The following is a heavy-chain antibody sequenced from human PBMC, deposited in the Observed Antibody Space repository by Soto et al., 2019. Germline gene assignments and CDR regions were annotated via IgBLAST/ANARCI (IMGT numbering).Heavy chain of an antibody. D-gene: IGHD5-12*01. CDR1: GFTFSSYG. Sequence: QVQLVESGGGVVQPGRSLRLSCAASGFTFSSYGMHWVRQAPGKGLEWVAVIWYDGSNKYYADSVKGRFTISRDNSKNTLYLQMNSLRAEDTAVYYCARETVAKFVYYYGMDVWGQGTTVTVSS. CDR2: IWYDGSNK. CDR3: ARETVAKFVYYYGMDV. V-gene: IGHV3-33*01. J-gene: IGHJ6*02.